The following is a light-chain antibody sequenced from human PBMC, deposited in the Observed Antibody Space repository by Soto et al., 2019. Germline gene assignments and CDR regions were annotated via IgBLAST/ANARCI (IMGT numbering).Light chain of an antibody. CDR1: QDISNY. CDR2: DAS. V-gene: IGKV1-33*01. Sequence: DIQMTQSPSSLSASVGDRVTITCQASQDISNYLNWYQQKPGKAPKLLIYDASNLETGVPSRFSGSGSGTDFTFTISSLQPEDIATYYCQQYDNRPPITFGGGTKVEIK. CDR3: QQYDNRPPIT. J-gene: IGKJ4*01.